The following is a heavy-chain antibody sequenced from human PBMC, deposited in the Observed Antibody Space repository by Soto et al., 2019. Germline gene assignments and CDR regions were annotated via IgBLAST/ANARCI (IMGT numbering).Heavy chain of an antibody. V-gene: IGHV3-21*01. Sequence: GVLRLSCAASGFTFSTYTMSWVRQAPGKGLEWLSFITGYSNFKLYADSVEGRFSISRDNAKNSVYLEMNSLRADDTGVYYCARDLPGAKDYGMDVWGQGTTVTVSS. CDR3: ARDLPGAKDYGMDV. J-gene: IGHJ6*02. CDR2: ITGYSNFK. CDR1: GFTFSTYT.